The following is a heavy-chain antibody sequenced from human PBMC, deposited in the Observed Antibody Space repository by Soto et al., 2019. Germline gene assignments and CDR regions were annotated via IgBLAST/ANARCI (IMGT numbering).Heavy chain of an antibody. CDR3: AGGNDYAKIGX. J-gene: IGHJ4*02. Sequence: LSLTCTFSGDSISSRDYYCSWIRQFPGKGLEWIGYISYSESKDYNPYLNSRVTISADRSKNQFSLKLSSVTAAYTAVYYCAGGNDYAKIGXWGQGAQVTVSX. CDR1: GDSISSRDYY. V-gene: IGHV4-31*03. D-gene: IGHD4-17*01. CDR2: ISYSESK.